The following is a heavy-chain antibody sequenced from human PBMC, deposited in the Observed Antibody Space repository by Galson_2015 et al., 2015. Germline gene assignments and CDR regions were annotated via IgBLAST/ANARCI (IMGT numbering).Heavy chain of an antibody. CDR2: ISYDGSNK. J-gene: IGHJ4*02. CDR3: AKGSYYDILTGYPPPVHFDY. D-gene: IGHD3-9*01. V-gene: IGHV3-30*18. Sequence: SLRLSCAASGFTFSSYGMHWVRQAPGKGLEWVAVISYDGSNKYYADSVKGRFTISRDNSKNTLYLQMNSLRAEDTAVYYCAKGSYYDILTGYPPPVHFDYWGQGTLVTVSS. CDR1: GFTFSSYG.